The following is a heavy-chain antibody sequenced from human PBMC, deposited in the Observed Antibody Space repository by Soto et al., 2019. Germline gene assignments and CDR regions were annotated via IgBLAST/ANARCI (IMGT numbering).Heavy chain of an antibody. J-gene: IGHJ4*02. Sequence: SETLSLTCTVSGGSISSSSYYWGWIRQPPRKGLEWIGSLYYSGSTYYNPSLKSRVTISVDTSKNQFSLKVSSVTAADTAVYYCARLLVTLYFDYWGQGTLVTVSS. V-gene: IGHV4-39*01. CDR1: GGSISSSSYY. CDR2: LYYSGST. D-gene: IGHD3-3*02. CDR3: ARLLVTLYFDY.